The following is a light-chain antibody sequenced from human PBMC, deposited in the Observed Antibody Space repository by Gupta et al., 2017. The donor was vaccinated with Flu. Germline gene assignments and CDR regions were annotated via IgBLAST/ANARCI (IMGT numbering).Light chain of an antibody. Sequence: GDRVTITCRASQNIMKYLSWYQQKSGKAPELLIYDTSVLQSGVSSRFSGSGSGTEFTLSISNLQPQDFATYYCQHGYNIPRTFGQGTRVEIK. V-gene: IGKV1-39*01. CDR3: QHGYNIPRT. J-gene: IGKJ1*01. CDR2: DTS. CDR1: QNIMKY.